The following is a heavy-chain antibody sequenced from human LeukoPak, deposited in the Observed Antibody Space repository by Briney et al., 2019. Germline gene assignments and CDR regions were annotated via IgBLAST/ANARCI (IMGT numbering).Heavy chain of an antibody. J-gene: IGHJ6*03. CDR2: INHSGST. CDR1: GGSFSGYY. D-gene: IGHD6-13*01. Sequence: PSETLSLTCAVYGGSFSGYYWSWIRQPPGKGLEWIGEINHSGSTNYNPSLKSRVTISVDTSKNQFSLKVNYVTAADTAVFYCARGREGSSWHLHYLDVWGKGTTATVSS. V-gene: IGHV4-34*01. CDR3: ARGREGSSWHLHYLDV.